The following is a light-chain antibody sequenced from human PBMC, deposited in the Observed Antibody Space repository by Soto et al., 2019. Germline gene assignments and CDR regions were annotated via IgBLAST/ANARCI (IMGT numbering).Light chain of an antibody. CDR3: QQTSAFPRT. Sequence: DIPMTQSPSSVSASVEARLTITCRASRDISNSLAWYQQTPGKAPKLLLRGASSLHRGVPSRFSGGGAGTEFTLTISSLQPEDFATYYCQQTSAFPRTFGQGTKVDIK. CDR1: RDISNS. V-gene: IGKV1-12*01. J-gene: IGKJ1*01. CDR2: GAS.